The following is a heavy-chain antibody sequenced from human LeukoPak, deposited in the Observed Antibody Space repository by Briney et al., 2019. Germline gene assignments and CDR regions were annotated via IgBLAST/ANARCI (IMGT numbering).Heavy chain of an antibody. D-gene: IGHD3-16*01. V-gene: IGHV3-72*01. CDR2: SRNRDNSYIT. J-gene: IGHJ4*02. CDR3: ANLFGKNFGF. CDR1: GLTFSDNY. Sequence: PGGSLRLSCAASGLTFSDNYMDWVRQAPGKGLEWVGRSRNRDNSYITEYAASVEGRFTILRDDSKKSLYLQMNSLKTEDTAVYYCANLFGKNFGFWGQGTLVTVSS.